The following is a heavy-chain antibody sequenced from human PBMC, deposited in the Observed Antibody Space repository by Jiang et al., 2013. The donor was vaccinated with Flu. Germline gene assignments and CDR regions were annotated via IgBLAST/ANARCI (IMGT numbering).Heavy chain of an antibody. D-gene: IGHD3-10*01. V-gene: IGHV1-24*01. CDR3: ATRKDRSFYTMVRDFRRP. J-gene: IGHJ5*02. Sequence: YGAEVKKPGASVKVSCKVSGYTLTELSMHWVRQAPGKGLEWMGGFDPEDGETIYAQKFQGRVTMTEDTSADTAYMELSSLRSEDTAVYYCATRKDRSFYTMVRDFRRPWGLGTLVTVSS. CDR1: GYTLTELS. CDR2: FDPEDGET.